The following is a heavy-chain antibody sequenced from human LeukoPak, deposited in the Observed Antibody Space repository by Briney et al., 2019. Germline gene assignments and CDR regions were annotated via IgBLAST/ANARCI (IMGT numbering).Heavy chain of an antibody. CDR2: ITTYNGNT. CDR3: AREEYVWGSYRYVDY. CDR1: GYSFNTYG. V-gene: IGHV1-18*01. Sequence: ASVRVSCKTSGYSFNTYGISWVRQAPGQGLDWMGWITTYNGNTHYAPPLQGRVTMTIDTYTSPAYTELRSLRSDDTAVYFCAREEYVWGSYRYVDYWGQGSLVTVSA. D-gene: IGHD3-16*02. J-gene: IGHJ4*02.